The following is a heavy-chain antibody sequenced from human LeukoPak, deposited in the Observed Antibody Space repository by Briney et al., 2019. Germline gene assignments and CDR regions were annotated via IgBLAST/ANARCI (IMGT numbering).Heavy chain of an antibody. Sequence: GGSLRLSCAALGFTVSSNYMSWVRQSPGKGLEWVSVIYSGGSTSYADSANGRFTISRDNSKNTLYLQMNSLRAEDTAVYYCARGDTGLYDSSGRPFDYWGQGTLVTVSS. CDR1: GFTVSSNY. CDR3: ARGDTGLYDSSGRPFDY. V-gene: IGHV3-66*02. D-gene: IGHD3-22*01. CDR2: IYSGGST. J-gene: IGHJ4*02.